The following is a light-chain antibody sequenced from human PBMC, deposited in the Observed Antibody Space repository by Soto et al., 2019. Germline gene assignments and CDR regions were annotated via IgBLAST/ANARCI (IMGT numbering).Light chain of an antibody. CDR2: GAY. CDR3: QQFNKWPRT. CDR1: QSVSTN. V-gene: IGKV3-15*01. J-gene: IGKJ5*01. Sequence: VMTQSPSTLSVSPGERATLSCRASQSVSTNLAWYQQRPGQAPRLIISGAYTRATGIPARFSGSGSGTELTLTISILQPEDFEIYYCQQFNKWPRTFGQGTRLDIK.